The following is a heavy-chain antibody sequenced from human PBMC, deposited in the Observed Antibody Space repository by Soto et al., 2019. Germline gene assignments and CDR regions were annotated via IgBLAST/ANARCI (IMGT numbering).Heavy chain of an antibody. CDR3: ARDRKVTITIFSYSYGMDV. Sequence: PSETLSLTCSVSGGSISSGYYWTWIRQHPGKGLEWIGYIYYSGNTYYNPSLKSRVTISVDTSKNQFSLKLSSVTAADTAVYYCARDRKVTITIFSYSYGMDVWGQGTTVTVSS. CDR1: GGSISSGYY. CDR2: IYYSGNT. D-gene: IGHD3-9*01. V-gene: IGHV4-31*03. J-gene: IGHJ6*02.